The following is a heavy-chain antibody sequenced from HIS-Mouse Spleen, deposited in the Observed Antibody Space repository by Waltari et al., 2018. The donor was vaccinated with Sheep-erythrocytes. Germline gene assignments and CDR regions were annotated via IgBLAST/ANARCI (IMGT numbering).Heavy chain of an antibody. CDR2: IYYSGST. V-gene: IGHV4-31*02. J-gene: IGHJ5*02. D-gene: IGHD3-10*01. CDR3: ARALIITMVREVTSNWFDP. Sequence: GLEWIGYIYYSGSTYYNPSLKSRVTISVDTSKNQFSLKLSSVTAADTAVYYCARALIITMVREVTSNWFDPWGQGTLVTVSS.